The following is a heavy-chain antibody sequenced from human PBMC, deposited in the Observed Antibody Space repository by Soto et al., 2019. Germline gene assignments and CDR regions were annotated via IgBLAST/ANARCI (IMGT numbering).Heavy chain of an antibody. V-gene: IGHV4-59*01. Sequence: SETLSLTCTVSGGSISSYYWSWIRQPPGKGLEWIGYIYYSWSTNYNPSLKSRVTISVDTSKNQFSLKLSSVTAADTAVYYCARDRGRQGLDYWGQGTLVTVSS. CDR3: ARDRGRQGLDY. CDR2: IYYSWST. J-gene: IGHJ4*02. CDR1: GGSISSYY.